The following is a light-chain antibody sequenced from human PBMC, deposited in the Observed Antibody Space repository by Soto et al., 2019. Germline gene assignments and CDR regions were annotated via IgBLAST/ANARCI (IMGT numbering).Light chain of an antibody. V-gene: IGLV3-1*01. CDR3: QAWDSSLVV. J-gene: IGLJ2*01. Sequence: SYELTQPPSVSVSPGQTASITCSGDKLGDKYACWYQQKPGQSPVPVIYQDSKRPSGIPERFSGSNSGNTATLTISGTQAMDEADYYCQAWDSSLVVFGGGTKVTVL. CDR2: QDS. CDR1: KLGDKY.